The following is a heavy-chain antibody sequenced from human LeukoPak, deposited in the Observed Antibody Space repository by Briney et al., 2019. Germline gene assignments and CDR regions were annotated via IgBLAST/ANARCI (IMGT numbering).Heavy chain of an antibody. CDR3: ARDDYGDYIRSGVDY. D-gene: IGHD4-17*01. J-gene: IGHJ4*02. Sequence: GASVKVSCKASGYTFTSYYMHWVRQAPGQGLEWMGIINPSGGSTSYAQKFQGRVTMTTDTSTSTAYMELRSLRSDDTAVYYCARDDYGDYIRSGVDYWGQGTLVTVSS. V-gene: IGHV1-46*01. CDR1: GYTFTSYY. CDR2: INPSGGST.